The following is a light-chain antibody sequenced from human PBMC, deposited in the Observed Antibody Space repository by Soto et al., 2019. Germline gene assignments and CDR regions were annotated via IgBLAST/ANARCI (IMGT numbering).Light chain of an antibody. V-gene: IGKV1-39*01. J-gene: IGKJ2*01. CDR1: QSISSS. Sequence: DIQMTQSPSSLSASVGDRVNITCRASQSISSSLNWYQQKPGKAPRLLIYAASSLQSAVPSRFSGGGSGTDFTLTIRSLQPEDFATYSCQQSYSTPYTFGQGTKLEIK. CDR2: AAS. CDR3: QQSYSTPYT.